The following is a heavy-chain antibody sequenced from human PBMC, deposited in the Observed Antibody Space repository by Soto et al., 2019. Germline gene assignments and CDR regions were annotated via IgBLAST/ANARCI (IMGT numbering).Heavy chain of an antibody. CDR2: ISAYNGNT. Sequence: ASLKVSCKASGYTFTCYGISWVRQAPGQRLEWMGWISAYNGNTNYAQKLQGRVTMTTDTSTSTAYMELRSLRSDDTAVYYCARSRRLSILGVVVPMDVWGQGTTVTVS. V-gene: IGHV1-18*01. J-gene: IGHJ6*02. CDR1: GYTFTCYG. D-gene: IGHD3-3*01. CDR3: ARSRRLSILGVVVPMDV.